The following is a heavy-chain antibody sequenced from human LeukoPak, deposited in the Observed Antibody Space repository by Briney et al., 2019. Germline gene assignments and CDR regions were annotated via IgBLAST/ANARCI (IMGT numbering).Heavy chain of an antibody. Sequence: GGSLRLSCAASGFTFSSYSMNLVRQAPGKGLEWVSSISSSSSYIYYADSVKGRFTISRDNAKNSLYLQMNSLRAEDTAVYYCARVPTMTTGSYYFDYWGQGTLVTVSS. CDR2: ISSSSSYI. V-gene: IGHV3-21*01. J-gene: IGHJ4*02. CDR3: ARVPTMTTGSYYFDY. CDR1: GFTFSSYS. D-gene: IGHD4-11*01.